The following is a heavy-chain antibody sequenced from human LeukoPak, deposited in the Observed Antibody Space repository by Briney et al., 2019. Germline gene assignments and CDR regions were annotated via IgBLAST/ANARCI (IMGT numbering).Heavy chain of an antibody. CDR2: INHSGST. CDR1: GGSFSGYY. D-gene: IGHD6-13*01. CDR3: ARVPAAGTLDY. J-gene: IGHJ4*02. Sequence: SETLSLTCAVYGGSFSGYYWSWIRQPPGKGLEWIGEINHSGSTNYNPSLKSRVTISADTSKNQFSLKLSSVTAADTAVYYCARVPAAGTLDYWGQGTLVTVSS. V-gene: IGHV4-34*01.